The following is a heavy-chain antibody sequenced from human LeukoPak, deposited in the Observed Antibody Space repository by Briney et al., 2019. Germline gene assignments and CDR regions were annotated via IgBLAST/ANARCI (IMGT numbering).Heavy chain of an antibody. J-gene: IGHJ5*02. CDR2: ISAYNGNT. Sequence: ASVTVSFTASGYTFTSYGISWVRQAPGQGLEWMGWISAYNGNTNYAQKLQGRVTMTTDTSTSTAYMELRSLRSDDTAVYYCAREEYGDLSNWFDPWGQGTLVTVSS. CDR3: AREEYGDLSNWFDP. CDR1: GYTFTSYG. V-gene: IGHV1-18*01. D-gene: IGHD4-17*01.